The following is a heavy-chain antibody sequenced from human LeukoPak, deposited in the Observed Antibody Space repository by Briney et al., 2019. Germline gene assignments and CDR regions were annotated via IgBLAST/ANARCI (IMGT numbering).Heavy chain of an antibody. J-gene: IGHJ4*02. Sequence: ASVKVSCKASGYTFTSYYMHRVRQAPGQGLEWMGIINPSGGSTSYAQKFQGRVTMTRDTSTSTVYMELSSLRSEDTAVYYCATGRRTTGLDYWGQGTLVTVSS. CDR1: GYTFTSYY. V-gene: IGHV1-46*01. CDR2: INPSGGST. D-gene: IGHD2-8*02. CDR3: ATGRRTTGLDY.